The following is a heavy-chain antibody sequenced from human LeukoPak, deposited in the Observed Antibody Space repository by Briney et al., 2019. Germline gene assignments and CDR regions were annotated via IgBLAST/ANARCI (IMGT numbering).Heavy chain of an antibody. D-gene: IGHD1-26*01. J-gene: IGHJ4*02. Sequence: GGSLRLSCAASGFTFSSYSMNWVRQAPGKGLEWVSSISSSSSYIYYADSVKGRFTISRDNSKNTLYLQMNSLRAEDTAVYYCARDPSGIVGATRPLFFDYWGQGTLVTVSS. CDR2: ISSSSSYI. CDR3: ARDPSGIVGATRPLFFDY. CDR1: GFTFSSYS. V-gene: IGHV3-21*01.